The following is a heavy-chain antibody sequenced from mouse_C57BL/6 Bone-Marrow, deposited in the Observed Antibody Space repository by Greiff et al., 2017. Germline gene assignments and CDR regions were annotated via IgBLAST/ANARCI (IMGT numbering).Heavy chain of an antibody. V-gene: IGHV14-4*01. CDR1: GFNFKDDY. CDR3: TDYYGSSGAY. CDR2: IDPGDGDT. D-gene: IGHD1-1*01. Sequence: EVQLQQSGAELVRPGASVKLSCTASGFNFKDDYMHWVKQRPEQGLEWIGWIDPGDGDTEYASKFQGKATITADTSSNTAYLQLSSLTSEDTAVYDCTDYYGSSGAYWGQGTLVTVSA. J-gene: IGHJ3*01.